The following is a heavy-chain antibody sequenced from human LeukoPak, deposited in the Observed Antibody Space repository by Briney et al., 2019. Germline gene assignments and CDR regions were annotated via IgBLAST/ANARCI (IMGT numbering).Heavy chain of an antibody. Sequence: VASVKVSCKASGGTFSSYAISWVRQAPGQGLEWMGGIIPIFGTANYAQKFQGGVTITADESTSTAYMELSSLRSEDTAVYYCARYCSSTSCPISDWGQGTLVTVSS. CDR2: IIPIFGTA. V-gene: IGHV1-69*13. CDR3: ARYCSSTSCPISD. D-gene: IGHD2-2*01. J-gene: IGHJ4*02. CDR1: GGTFSSYA.